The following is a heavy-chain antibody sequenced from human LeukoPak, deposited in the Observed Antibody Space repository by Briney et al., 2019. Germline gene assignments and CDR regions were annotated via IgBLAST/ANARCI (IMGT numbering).Heavy chain of an antibody. V-gene: IGHV3-48*03. J-gene: IGHJ4*02. CDR1: GFTFSSYE. CDR3: ARDTMVRGVITEDY. D-gene: IGHD3-10*01. CDR2: ISSSGSTI. Sequence: GSLRLSCAASGFTFSSYEMNWVRQAPGKGLEWVSYISSSGSTIYYADSVKGRFTISRDNAKNSLYLQMNSLRAEDTAVYYCARDTMVRGVITEDYWGQGTLVTVSS.